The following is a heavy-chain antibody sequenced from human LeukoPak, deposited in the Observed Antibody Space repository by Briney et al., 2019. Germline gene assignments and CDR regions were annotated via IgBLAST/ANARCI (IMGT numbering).Heavy chain of an antibody. CDR1: GYSISSGYY. V-gene: IGHV4-38-2*02. J-gene: IGHJ6*03. Sequence: PSETLSLTCTVSGYSISSGYYWGWIRQPPGKGLEWIGSIYHSGSTYYNPSPKSRVTISVDTSKNQFSLKLSSVTAADTAVYYCARDHKLLWFGELFRDYYYYYYMGVWGKGTTVTVSS. CDR2: IYHSGST. CDR3: ARDHKLLWFGELFRDYYYYYYMGV. D-gene: IGHD3-10*01.